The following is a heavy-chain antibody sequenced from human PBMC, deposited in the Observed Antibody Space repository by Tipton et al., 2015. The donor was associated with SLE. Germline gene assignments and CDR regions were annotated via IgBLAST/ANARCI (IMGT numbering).Heavy chain of an antibody. CDR3: ARGPSGNSGYEPMDV. D-gene: IGHD5-12*01. V-gene: IGHV4-31*03. J-gene: IGHJ6*04. CDR2: IYYTGST. Sequence: TLSLTCSVSGDSVSSGGYFWTWIRQHPGKGLEWIGYIYYTGSTYYNPSLKSRLTISADTSKNQFSLELASVTAADTAVYYCARGPSGNSGYEPMDVWGKGTTVTVAS. CDR1: GDSVSSGGYF.